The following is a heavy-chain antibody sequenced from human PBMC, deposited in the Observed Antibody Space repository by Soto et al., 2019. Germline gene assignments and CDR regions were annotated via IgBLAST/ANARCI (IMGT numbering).Heavy chain of an antibody. Sequence: NPSETLSLTCSVSGASISSGDYYWTWIRQPPGRGLEWIGYVYHGGTTYYNPSLKSRLDISLDTSKNQFSLNLTSVTAADTAVYFCARGGDYYSSRNWFDPWGQGTPVTVSS. D-gene: IGHD2-21*01. J-gene: IGHJ5*02. V-gene: IGHV4-30-4*01. CDR1: GASISSGDYY. CDR2: VYHGGTT. CDR3: ARGGDYYSSRNWFDP.